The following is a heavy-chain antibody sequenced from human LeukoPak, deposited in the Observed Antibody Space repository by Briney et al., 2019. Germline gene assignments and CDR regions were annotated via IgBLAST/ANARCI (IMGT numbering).Heavy chain of an antibody. D-gene: IGHD4-17*01. Sequence: GGSLRLSCAASGLTFSTYSMNWVRQAPGKGLEWVSSISSSSTYIYYADSVKGRFTISRDNAKNSLYLQMNSLRAEDTAVYYCGTWTTVASYFDYWGQGTLVTVSS. V-gene: IGHV3-21*06. CDR2: ISSSSTYI. CDR3: GTWTTVASYFDY. J-gene: IGHJ4*02. CDR1: GLTFSTYS.